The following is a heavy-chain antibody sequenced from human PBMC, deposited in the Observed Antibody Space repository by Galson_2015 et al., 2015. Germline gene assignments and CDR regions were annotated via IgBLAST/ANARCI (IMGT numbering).Heavy chain of an antibody. CDR1: GFTFSSYA. D-gene: IGHD3-3*01. CDR2: ISYDGSNK. CDR3: ARPYYDFWRFDP. V-gene: IGHV3-30-3*01. J-gene: IGHJ5*02. Sequence: SLRLSCAASGFTFSSYAMHWVRQAPGKGLEWVAVISYDGSNKYYADSVKGRFTISRDNSKNTLYLQMNSLRAEDTAVYYCARPYYDFWRFDPWGQGTLVTVSS.